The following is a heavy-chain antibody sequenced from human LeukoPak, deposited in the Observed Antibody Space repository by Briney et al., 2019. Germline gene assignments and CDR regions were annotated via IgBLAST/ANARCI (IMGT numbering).Heavy chain of an antibody. J-gene: IGHJ4*02. CDR3: ARYSSSWYSPFDY. Sequence: GGSLRLSCAASGFAFSRYRMNWVRQAPGKGLEWVSVIYSGGSTYYADSVKGRLTISRDNSKNTLYLQMNSLRVEDTAVYYCARYSSSWYSPFDYWGQGTLVTVSS. CDR2: IYSGGST. V-gene: IGHV3-53*01. D-gene: IGHD6-13*01. CDR1: GFAFSRYR.